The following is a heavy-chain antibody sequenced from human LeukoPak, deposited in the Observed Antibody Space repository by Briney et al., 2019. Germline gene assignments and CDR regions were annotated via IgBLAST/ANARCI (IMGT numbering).Heavy chain of an antibody. CDR3: ARVRTTVTPIHDY. J-gene: IGHJ4*02. D-gene: IGHD4-17*01. V-gene: IGHV3-30-3*01. CDR1: GFTFSSYA. Sequence: PGGSLRLSCAASGFTFSSYAMHWVRQAPGKGLKWVAVISYDGSNKYYADSVKGRFTISRDNSKNTLYLQMNSLRAEDTAVYYCARVRTTVTPIHDYWGQGTLVTVSS. CDR2: ISYDGSNK.